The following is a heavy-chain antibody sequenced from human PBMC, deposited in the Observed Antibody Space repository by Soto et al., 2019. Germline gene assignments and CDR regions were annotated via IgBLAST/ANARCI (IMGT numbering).Heavy chain of an antibody. V-gene: IGHV3-7*01. CDR1: GFTFSNYW. CDR2: IKQDGSET. J-gene: IGHJ4*02. CDR3: ARALVNGGDY. D-gene: IGHD2-8*02. Sequence: EVQLVESGGGLVQPGGSLRLSCAASGFTFSNYWMAWVRQAPGKGLECVANIKQDGSETNFLDSVKGRFTISRDNARNSLYLQMNSLRAEDTAVYYCARALVNGGDYWGQGTLVTVSS.